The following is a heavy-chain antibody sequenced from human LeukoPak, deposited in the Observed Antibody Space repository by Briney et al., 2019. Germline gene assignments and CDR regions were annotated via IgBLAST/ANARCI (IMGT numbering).Heavy chain of an antibody. D-gene: IGHD3-10*01. CDR1: GGSISSYY. CDR2: IYYSGST. CDR3: ARHLLSSSALNYYGSDYGMDV. Sequence: SETLSLTCTVSGGSISSYYWSWIRQPPGKGLEWIGYIYYSGSTNYNPSLKSRVTISVDTSKNQFSLKLSSVTAADTAVYYCARHLLSSSALNYYGSDYGMDVWGQGTTVTVSS. J-gene: IGHJ6*02. V-gene: IGHV4-59*08.